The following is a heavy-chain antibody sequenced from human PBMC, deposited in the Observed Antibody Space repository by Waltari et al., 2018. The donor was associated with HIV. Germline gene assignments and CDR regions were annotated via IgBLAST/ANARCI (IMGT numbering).Heavy chain of an antibody. J-gene: IGHJ4*02. Sequence: QVQLVQSGSELKKPGASVKVSCKASGYSFTTYAMNWVRQAPGQGLEWMGWTNTNTGNPTYAQDFKGRFVFSLDTSVSTAYLQISSLKTDDTALYYCARMGTYGHIDYWGQGTLVTVSS. CDR3: ARMGTYGHIDY. D-gene: IGHD3-10*01. CDR2: TNTNTGNP. V-gene: IGHV7-4-1*02. CDR1: GYSFTTYA.